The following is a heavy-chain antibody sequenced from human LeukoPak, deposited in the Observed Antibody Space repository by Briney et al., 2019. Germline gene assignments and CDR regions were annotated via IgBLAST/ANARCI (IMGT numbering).Heavy chain of an antibody. CDR1: GFTFSSYG. J-gene: IGHJ6*02. CDR2: ISSSSSYI. V-gene: IGHV3-21*01. Sequence: GRSLRLSCAASGFTFSSYGMHWVRQAPGKGLEWVSSISSSSSYIYYADSVKGRLTISRDNAKNSLYLQMNSLRAEDTAVYYCARDPPMAAAGNRAMDVWGQGTTVTVSS. CDR3: ARDPPMAAAGNRAMDV. D-gene: IGHD6-13*01.